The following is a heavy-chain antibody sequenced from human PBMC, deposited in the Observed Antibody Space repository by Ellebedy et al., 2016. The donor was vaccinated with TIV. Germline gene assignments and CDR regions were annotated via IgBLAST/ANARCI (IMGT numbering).Heavy chain of an antibody. CDR2: INPSGGSA. V-gene: IGHV1-46*01. D-gene: IGHD1-26*01. J-gene: IGHJ4*02. Sequence: AASVKVSCKASGGTFSSYAISWVRQAPGQGLEWMGIINPSGGSASYAQKFQGRVTMTRDTSTSTVYMELSSLRSEDTAVYYCAREAPELPIDYWGQGTLVTVSS. CDR3: AREAPELPIDY. CDR1: GGTFSSYA.